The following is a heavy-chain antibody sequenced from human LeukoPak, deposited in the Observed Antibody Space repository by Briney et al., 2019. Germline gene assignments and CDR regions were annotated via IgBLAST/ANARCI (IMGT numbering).Heavy chain of an antibody. V-gene: IGHV3-20*04. J-gene: IGHJ3*02. CDR2: INWNGGST. Sequence: GGSLRLSCAASGFTFTDHGMSWVRQAPGKGLEWVSGINWNGGSTGYADSVKGRFTISRDNSKNTLYLQMNSLRAEDTAVYYCAGGTGYCSSTSCSDAFDIWGQGTMVTVSS. CDR3: AGGTGYCSSTSCSDAFDI. CDR1: GFTFTDHG. D-gene: IGHD2-2*01.